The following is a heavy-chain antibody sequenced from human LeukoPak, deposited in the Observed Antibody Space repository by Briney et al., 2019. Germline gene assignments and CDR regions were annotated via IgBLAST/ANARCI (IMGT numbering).Heavy chain of an antibody. CDR2: VWYDGISK. V-gene: IGHV3-33*01. CDR1: GFPFSNYG. D-gene: IGHD6-19*01. CDR3: ARTRGAGPGGHFDY. J-gene: IGHJ4*02. Sequence: GGSLRLSCAASGFPFSNYGMHWVRQAPGEGLEGVALVWYDGISKYYADSVKGRFTVSRDNSKNTLYLQMNSLRDEDTAIYYCARTRGAGPGGHFDYWGQGTLVTVSS.